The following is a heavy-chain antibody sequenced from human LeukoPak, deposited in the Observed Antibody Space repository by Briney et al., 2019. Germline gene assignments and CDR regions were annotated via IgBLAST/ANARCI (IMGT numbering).Heavy chain of an antibody. V-gene: IGHV3-48*01. Sequence: PGGSLRLSCAASGFTFSSYSMNWVRQAPGKGLEWVSYISSSSSTIYYADSVKGRFTISRDNAKNSLYLQMNSLRAEDAAVYYCARGESSWYISSVSHYFDYWGQGTLVTVSS. CDR1: GFTFSSYS. D-gene: IGHD6-13*01. CDR2: ISSSSSTI. J-gene: IGHJ4*02. CDR3: ARGESSWYISSVSHYFDY.